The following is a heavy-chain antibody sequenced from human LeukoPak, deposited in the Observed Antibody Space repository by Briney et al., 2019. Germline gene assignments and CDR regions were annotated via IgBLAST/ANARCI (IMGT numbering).Heavy chain of an antibody. D-gene: IGHD3-9*01. CDR3: AKERTYYDILTGYYYYYYGMDV. J-gene: IGHJ6*02. V-gene: IGHV3-23*01. Sequence: GGSLRLSCAASGFTFSSYAMTWVRQAPGKGLKWVSGISGSGGTTYYADSVKGRFTISRDNSKNTLYLQMNSLTAEDTAVYYCAKERTYYDILTGYYYYYYGMDVWGQGTTVTASS. CDR2: ISGSGGTT. CDR1: GFTFSSYA.